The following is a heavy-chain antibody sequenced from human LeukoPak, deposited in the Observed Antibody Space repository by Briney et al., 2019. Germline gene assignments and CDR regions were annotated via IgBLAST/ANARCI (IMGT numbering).Heavy chain of an antibody. CDR3: ARPLGNGYSYWYFDL. V-gene: IGHV4-59*01. J-gene: IGHJ2*01. CDR1: GGSISSYY. Sequence: KPSETLSLTCTVSGGSISSYYWSWIRQPPGKGLEWIGYIYYSGSTRNNPSLQSRVTISIDTSKNQISLKLSSVTAADTAVYYCARPLGNGYSYWYFDLWGRGALVTVSS. CDR2: IYYSGST. D-gene: IGHD3-22*01.